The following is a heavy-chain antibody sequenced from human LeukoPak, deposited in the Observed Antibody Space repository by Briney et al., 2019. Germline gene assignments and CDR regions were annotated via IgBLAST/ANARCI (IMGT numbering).Heavy chain of an antibody. CDR3: ARDEGNSGWYTFDY. D-gene: IGHD6-19*01. V-gene: IGHV6-1*01. CDR2: TYYRSKWYN. CDR1: GDSVSNNNGA. J-gene: IGHJ4*02. Sequence: SQTLSLTCAISGDSVSNNNGAWNWIRQSPSRGLEWLRRTYYRSKWYNDYAVSLKGRITINPDTSKNQFSLQLNSVTPEDTAVYYCARDEGNSGWYTFDYWGQGTLVTVSS.